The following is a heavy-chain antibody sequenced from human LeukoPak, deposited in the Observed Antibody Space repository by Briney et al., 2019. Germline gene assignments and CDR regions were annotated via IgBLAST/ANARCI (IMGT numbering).Heavy chain of an antibody. V-gene: IGHV3-21*01. J-gene: IGHJ3*02. Sequence: PGGSLRLSCVASGFTISNYWMNWVRQAPGKGLEWVSSISSSSSYIYYADSVKGRFTISRDNAKNSLYLQMNSLRAEDTAVYYCARDRADRGFLEARGAFDIWGQGTMVTVSS. CDR1: GFTISNYW. CDR3: ARDRADRGFLEARGAFDI. CDR2: ISSSSSYI. D-gene: IGHD3-3*01.